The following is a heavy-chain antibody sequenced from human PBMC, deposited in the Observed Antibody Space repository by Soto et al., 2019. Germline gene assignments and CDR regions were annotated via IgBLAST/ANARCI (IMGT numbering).Heavy chain of an antibody. V-gene: IGHV1-69*13. CDR3: ARYFGFWSGPYGMDV. Sequence: SSVKVSCKASGGTFSSYAISWVRQAPGQGLEWMGGIIPIFGTANYAQKFQGRVTITADEYTSTAYMELSILRSADTAVYYCARYFGFWSGPYGMDVWGQGTTVTVSS. CDR1: GGTFSSYA. J-gene: IGHJ6*02. CDR2: IIPIFGTA. D-gene: IGHD3-3*01.